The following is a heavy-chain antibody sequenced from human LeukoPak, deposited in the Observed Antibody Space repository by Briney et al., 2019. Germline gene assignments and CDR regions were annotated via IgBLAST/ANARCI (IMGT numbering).Heavy chain of an antibody. Sequence: SETLSLPCTVSGASFSDDQYWNWIRQSPGKGLEWIGSIHPSGMLYNNPSLESRVTMSRDTSKNQFSLNLNSVTAADTAVYFCSRGLDSRKLGYWGQGILVTVSS. D-gene: IGHD3-22*01. CDR1: GASFSDDQY. V-gene: IGHV4-38-2*02. CDR2: IHPSGML. CDR3: SRGLDSRKLGY. J-gene: IGHJ4*02.